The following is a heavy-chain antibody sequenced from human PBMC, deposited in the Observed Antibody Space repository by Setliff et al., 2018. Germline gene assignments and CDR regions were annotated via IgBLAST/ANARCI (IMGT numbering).Heavy chain of an antibody. J-gene: IGHJ3*02. D-gene: IGHD3-3*01. CDR2: ISSSSSTI. V-gene: IGHV3-48*01. CDR3: ARDYTYYDFWSGPSSDAFDI. Sequence: GGSLRLSCAASGFTLSDYEMNWVRQAPGKGLEWVPYISSSSSTIYDADSVKGRFTISRDNAKNSLYLQMNSLRAEDTAVYYCARDYTYYDFWSGPSSDAFDIWGQGTMVTVSS. CDR1: GFTLSDYE.